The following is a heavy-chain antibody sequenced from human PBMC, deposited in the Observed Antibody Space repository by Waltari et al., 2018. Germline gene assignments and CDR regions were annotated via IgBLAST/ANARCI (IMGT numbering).Heavy chain of an antibody. J-gene: IGHJ3*02. Sequence: QVQLQESGPGLVKPSETLSLTCTVSGGSISSHYWRWIRQPPGKGLEWIGYIYYSGSTNYNPSLKSRVTISVDTSKNQFSLKLSSVTAADTAVYYCARDLVVVAATPHPDAFDIWGQGTMVTVSS. CDR1: GGSISSHY. CDR2: IYYSGST. D-gene: IGHD2-15*01. V-gene: IGHV4-59*11. CDR3: ARDLVVVAATPHPDAFDI.